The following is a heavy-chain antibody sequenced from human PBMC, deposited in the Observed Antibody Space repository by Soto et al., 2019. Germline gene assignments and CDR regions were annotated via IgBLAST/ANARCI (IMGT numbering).Heavy chain of an antibody. CDR3: ASRDGGAAAGLDY. CDR2: IYSGGST. J-gene: IGHJ4*02. D-gene: IGHD6-13*01. CDR1: GFTVSSNY. V-gene: IGHV3-53*05. Sequence: PGGSLRLSCAASGFTVSSNYMSWVRQAPGKGLEWVSVIYSGGSTYYADSAKGRFTISRDNSKNTLYLQMNSLRAEDTAVYYCASRDGGAAAGLDYWGQGTLVTVSS.